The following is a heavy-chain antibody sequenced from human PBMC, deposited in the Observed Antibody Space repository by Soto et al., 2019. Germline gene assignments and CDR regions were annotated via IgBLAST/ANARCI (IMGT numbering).Heavy chain of an antibody. CDR1: GVSISSYY. J-gene: IGHJ4*02. CDR2: IYYSGST. Sequence: PSETLSLTCTVSGVSISSYYWSWIRQPPGKGLEWIGYIYYSGSTNYNPSLKNRVTISVDTSKNHFSLKLSSVTAADTAVYYCARAYSSSWEYCNYWGQGTLVTVSS. CDR3: ARAYSSSWEYCNY. V-gene: IGHV4-59*01. D-gene: IGHD6-13*01.